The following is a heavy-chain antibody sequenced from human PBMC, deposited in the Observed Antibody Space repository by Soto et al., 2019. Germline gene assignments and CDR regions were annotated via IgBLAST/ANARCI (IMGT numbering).Heavy chain of an antibody. Sequence: SETLSLTCAVYVGSFSDYYWTWIRQPPGKGLEWIGEINHSGSTNYNPSLKSRVTISVDTSKNQFSLKLSSVTAADTAVYYCARGSGRPPRNWFDPWGQGTLVTVSS. CDR2: INHSGST. J-gene: IGHJ5*02. D-gene: IGHD3-10*01. CDR1: VGSFSDYY. V-gene: IGHV4-34*01. CDR3: ARGSGRPPRNWFDP.